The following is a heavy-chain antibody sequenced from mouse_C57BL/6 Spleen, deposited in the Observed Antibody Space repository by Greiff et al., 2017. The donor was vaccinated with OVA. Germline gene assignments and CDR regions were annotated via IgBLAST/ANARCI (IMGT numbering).Heavy chain of an antibody. CDR1: GFTFSDYY. Sequence: DVKLVESEGGLVQPGSSMKLSCTASGFTFSDYYMAWVRQVPEKGLEWVANINYDGSSTYYLDSLKSRFIISRDNAKNILYLQMSSLKSEDTATYYCAREEGYWYFDVWGTGTTVTVSS. J-gene: IGHJ1*03. CDR3: AREEGYWYFDV. V-gene: IGHV5-16*01. CDR2: INYDGSST.